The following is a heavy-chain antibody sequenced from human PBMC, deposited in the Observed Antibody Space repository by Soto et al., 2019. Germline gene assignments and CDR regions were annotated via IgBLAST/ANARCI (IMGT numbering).Heavy chain of an antibody. D-gene: IGHD3-3*01. Sequence: QVQLVKSGAEVKKPGASVKVSCKASGYTFTSYDITWVRQATGQWLEWMGWMNPNSGNTGYAQKFQGRVTMTRNTSIGTAYMELSSLRSEDTAVYYCARGNLFDYYYGMDVWGQGTTVTVSS. J-gene: IGHJ6*02. CDR1: GYTFTSYD. CDR2: MNPNSGNT. CDR3: ARGNLFDYYYGMDV. V-gene: IGHV1-8*01.